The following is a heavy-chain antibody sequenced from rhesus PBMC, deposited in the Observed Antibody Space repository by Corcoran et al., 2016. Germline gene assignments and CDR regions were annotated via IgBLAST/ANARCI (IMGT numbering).Heavy chain of an antibody. CDR1: GYSISSNY. J-gene: IGHJ4*01. CDR3: AKWDRGSALH. Sequence: QVHLQESGPGLVKPSETLSLTCAVSGYSISSNYWAWIRQPPGKGLEWIGDVKGTSGRTHCHPSLKTRVTISTATSKNQFSLKLDSVTAADTAVYYCAKWDRGSALHWGQGVLVTVSS. V-gene: IGHV4-147*01. D-gene: IGHD6-31*01. CDR2: VKGTSGRT.